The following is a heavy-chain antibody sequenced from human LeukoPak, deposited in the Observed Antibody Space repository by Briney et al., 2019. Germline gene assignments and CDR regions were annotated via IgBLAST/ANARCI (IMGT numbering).Heavy chain of an antibody. D-gene: IGHD6-13*01. Sequence: GGSLTLSCASSGFTFISYWMYWVRPARWKGLAGVSRINSDGSSTTYAESVKGRFTISRDNAKNTLSLQMNSLRAEDTAVYYCARVTSSRGAIDIGGQGTRVTVPS. CDR2: INSDGSST. CDR3: ARVTSSRGAIDI. V-gene: IGHV3-74*01. J-gene: IGHJ3*02. CDR1: GFTFISYW.